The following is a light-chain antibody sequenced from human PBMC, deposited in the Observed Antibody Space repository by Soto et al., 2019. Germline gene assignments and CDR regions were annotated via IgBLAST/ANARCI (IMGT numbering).Light chain of an antibody. J-gene: IGKJ5*01. CDR3: QQYNSYPIT. CDR1: QTISSW. Sequence: DIQMTQSPSTLSGSVGDRVTITCRASQTISSWLAWYQQKPGKAPKLLIYKASSLQSGVPSRFSGGGSGTEFTLTISSLQPDDFATYYCQQYNSYPITFGQGTRLEIK. CDR2: KAS. V-gene: IGKV1-5*03.